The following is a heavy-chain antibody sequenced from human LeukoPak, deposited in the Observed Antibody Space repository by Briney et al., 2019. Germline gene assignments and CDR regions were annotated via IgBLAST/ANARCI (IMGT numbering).Heavy chain of an antibody. J-gene: IGHJ4*02. CDR2: MNPNSGNT. CDR1: GYTFTSYD. D-gene: IGHD3-10*01. V-gene: IGHV1-8*01. CDR3: ARDRGFGELLSHYFDY. Sequence: ASVKVSCKASGYTFTSYDINWVRQAPGQGLEWMGWMNPNSGNTGYAQKLQGRVTMTTDTSTSTAYMELRSLRSDDTAVYYCARDRGFGELLSHYFDYWGQGTLVTVSS.